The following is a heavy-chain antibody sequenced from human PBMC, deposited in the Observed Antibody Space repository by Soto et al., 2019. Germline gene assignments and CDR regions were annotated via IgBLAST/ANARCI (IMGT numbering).Heavy chain of an antibody. D-gene: IGHD1-26*01. V-gene: IGHV4-59*01. CDR3: ARVLSGSSLFDY. CDR2: ISYSGNT. J-gene: IGHJ4*02. CDR1: GGSIISDY. Sequence: ETLSLTCTVSGGSIISDYCILGRQPPGKGLEWIGYISYSGNTNYKPSLKSLVTISVDTSKKQFSLKLRSVTAADTAVYYCARVLSGSSLFDYWGQGMLVTVSS.